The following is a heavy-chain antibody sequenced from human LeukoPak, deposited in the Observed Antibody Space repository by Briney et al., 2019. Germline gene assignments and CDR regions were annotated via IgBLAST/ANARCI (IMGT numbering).Heavy chain of an antibody. CDR2: MYYSGNT. D-gene: IGHD6-13*01. V-gene: IGHV4-59*01. J-gene: IGHJ4*02. CDR1: GGSISSDY. Sequence: PSETLSLTCKVSGGSISSDYWNWVRQPPGKGLEWIGYMYYSGNTNYNPSLKSRATLSVDTSKKQFSLKVISVTAADTAVYYCARAGGLAAAGIDYWGQGTLVTVSS. CDR3: ARAGGLAAAGIDY.